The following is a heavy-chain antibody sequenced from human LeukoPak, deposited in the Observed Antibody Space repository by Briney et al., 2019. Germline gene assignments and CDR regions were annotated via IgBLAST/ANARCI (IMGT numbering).Heavy chain of an antibody. CDR2: ISWNSGSI. CDR1: GFTFVDYA. Sequence: GGSLRLSCAASGFTFVDYAMRWVRQAPGKGLEWVSGISWNSGSIGYADSVKGRFTISRDNAKNSLYLQMNSLRAEDTALYYCAKDADYYYYYMDVWGKGTTVTVSS. J-gene: IGHJ6*03. V-gene: IGHV3-9*01. CDR3: AKDADYYYYYMDV.